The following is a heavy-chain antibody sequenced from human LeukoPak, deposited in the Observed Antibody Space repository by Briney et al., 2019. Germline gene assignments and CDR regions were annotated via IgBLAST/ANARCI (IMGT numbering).Heavy chain of an antibody. CDR2: IYYSGST. CDR1: GGSISNYY. J-gene: IGHJ4*02. CDR3: ATSLGYVFDY. D-gene: IGHD5-18*01. V-gene: IGHV4-59*01. Sequence: SETLSLTCTVSGGSISNYYWSWIRQPPGKGLEWIGYIYYSGSTNYNPSLKSRVTISVDTSKNQFSLKLSSVTAADTAVYYCATSLGYVFDYWGQGTLVTVSS.